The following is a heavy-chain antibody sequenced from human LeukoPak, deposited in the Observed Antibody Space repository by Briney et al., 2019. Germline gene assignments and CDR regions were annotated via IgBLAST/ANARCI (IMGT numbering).Heavy chain of an antibody. D-gene: IGHD1-26*01. Sequence: GGSLRLSCAASGFTFSSYAMSWVRQAPGKGLEWVSAIRDSGSSTHHADSVKGRFTTSRDNSKNTLFLQMNSLRAEDTAIYYCAKYGPQDSGSSHFDYWGQGALVTVSS. CDR2: IRDSGSST. CDR1: GFTFSSYA. CDR3: AKYGPQDSGSSHFDY. J-gene: IGHJ4*02. V-gene: IGHV3-23*01.